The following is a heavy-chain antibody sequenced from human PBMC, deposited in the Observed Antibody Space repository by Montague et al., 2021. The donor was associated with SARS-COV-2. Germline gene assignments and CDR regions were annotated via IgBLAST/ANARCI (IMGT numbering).Heavy chain of an antibody. V-gene: IGHV4-38-2*02. Sequence: SETLSLTCTVFGYSISSGYFWAWLRQPPGKGLEWIGSIYHAGYIYYNPSLKSRVSISIGTSRNQISLRVTDVAAADTAVYYCARAPCVGDCNSLAIWFDPWGQGTLVSVSS. CDR2: IYHAGYI. D-gene: IGHD2-21*02. CDR3: ARAPCVGDCNSLAIWFDP. J-gene: IGHJ5*02. CDR1: GYSISSGYF.